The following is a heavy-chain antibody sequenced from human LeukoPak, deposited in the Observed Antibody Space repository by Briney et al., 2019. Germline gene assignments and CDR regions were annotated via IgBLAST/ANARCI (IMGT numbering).Heavy chain of an antibody. CDR2: IYHSGST. V-gene: IGHV4-4*02. J-gene: IGHJ4*02. D-gene: IGHD3-22*01. CDR1: SGPIRSSNW. CDR3: ARCLDVYYDSSGLDY. Sequence: PSETLSLTCAVSSGPIRSSNWWSWVRQTPGKGLEWIGEIYHSGSTNYNPSLKSRVTISVDKSKNQFSLKLSSVTAADTAVYYCARCLDVYYDSSGLDYWGQGTLVTVSS.